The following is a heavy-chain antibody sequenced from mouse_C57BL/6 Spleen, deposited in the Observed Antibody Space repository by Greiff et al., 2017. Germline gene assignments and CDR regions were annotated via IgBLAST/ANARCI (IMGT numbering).Heavy chain of an antibody. CDR2: IDPSDSET. Sequence: QVQLKQPGAELVRPGSSVKLSCKASGYTFTSYWMHWVKQRPIQGLEWIGNIDPSDSETHYNQKFKDKATLTVDKSSSTAYMQLSSLTSEDSAVYYCARDADSNYYFDYWGQGTTLTVSS. J-gene: IGHJ2*01. V-gene: IGHV1-52*01. CDR1: GYTFTSYW. CDR3: ARDADSNYYFDY. D-gene: IGHD2-5*01.